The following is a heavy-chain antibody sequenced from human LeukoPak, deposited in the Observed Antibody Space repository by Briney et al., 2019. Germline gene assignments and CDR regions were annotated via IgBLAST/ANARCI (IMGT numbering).Heavy chain of an antibody. D-gene: IGHD2-2*01. CDR2: IIPILGIA. CDR1: GGTFSSYA. J-gene: IGHJ5*02. Sequence: SVKVSCKASGGTFSSYAISWVRQAPGQGLEWMGRIIPILGIANYAQKFQGRVTITADKSTSTAYMELSSLRSEDTAVYYCAXAPAGSTTLNWFDPWGQGTLVTVSS. V-gene: IGHV1-69*04. CDR3: AXAPAGSTTLNWFDP.